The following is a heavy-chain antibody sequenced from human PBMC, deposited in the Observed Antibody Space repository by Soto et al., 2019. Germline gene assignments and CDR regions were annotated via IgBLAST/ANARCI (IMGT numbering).Heavy chain of an antibody. J-gene: IGHJ4*02. D-gene: IGHD2-15*01. CDR1: GFIFRDWF. CDR3: ARDSVVVVAATVGDFDY. CDR2: ISKDSGRAT. V-gene: IGHV3-11*04. Sequence: GGSLRLSCAASGFIFRDWFMSWIRQAPGKGLEWIPYISKDSGRATRYADSVKGRFTISRDNAKNSLYLQMNSLRAEDTAVYYCARDSVVVVAATVGDFDYWGQGTLVTVSS.